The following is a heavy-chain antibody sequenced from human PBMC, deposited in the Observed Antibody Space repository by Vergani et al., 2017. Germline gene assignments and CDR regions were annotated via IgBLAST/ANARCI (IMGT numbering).Heavy chain of an antibody. CDR3: ARGNSLGSY. Sequence: EVQLVESGGGLVQPGGSLRLSCAASGFILSSYWMHWVRQAPGKGLEWVAAIKEDGSEKQYVDSVKGRFTISRDNAKKSLYLQMNSLRGEDTAVYYCARGNSLGSYWGQGTLVTVSS. D-gene: IGHD1-7*01. CDR1: GFILSSYW. V-gene: IGHV3-7*01. CDR2: IKEDGSEK. J-gene: IGHJ4*02.